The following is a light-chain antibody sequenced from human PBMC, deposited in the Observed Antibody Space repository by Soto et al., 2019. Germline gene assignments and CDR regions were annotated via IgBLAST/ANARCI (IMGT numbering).Light chain of an antibody. V-gene: IGKV3-20*01. CDR1: QSVSSSY. CDR3: QQYGNSPVFT. CDR2: ATS. J-gene: IGKJ3*01. Sequence: EIVLTQSPDTLSLSPGERATLSCRASQSVSSSYLAWYQQKPGQAPRLLIYATSNRATGIPDRFSGSGSGADFTLTISRLEPEDFAMYYCQQYGNSPVFTFGPGTKVDIK.